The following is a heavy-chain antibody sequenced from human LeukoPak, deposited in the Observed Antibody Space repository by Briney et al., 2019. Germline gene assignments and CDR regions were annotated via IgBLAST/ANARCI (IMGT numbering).Heavy chain of an antibody. CDR2: MNPNSGNT. Sequence: PSVKVSCKASGYTFTSYYINWVRQATGQGLEWMGWMNPNSGNTGYAHKCQGRGTMTTTHSIRRGYMELSSLRSEDTAVYSCERGLFRNIAARPGYWGQGTLVTVSS. CDR1: GYTFTSYY. J-gene: IGHJ4*02. D-gene: IGHD6-6*01. V-gene: IGHV1-8*01. CDR3: ERGLFRNIAARPGY.